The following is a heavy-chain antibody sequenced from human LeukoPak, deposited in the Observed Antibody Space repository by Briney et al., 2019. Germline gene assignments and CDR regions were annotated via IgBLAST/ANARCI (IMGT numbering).Heavy chain of an antibody. D-gene: IGHD5-24*01. V-gene: IGHV4-59*01. CDR1: GGSISSYY. J-gene: IGHJ4*02. Sequence: SEILSLTCTVSGGSISSYYWSWIRQPPGKGLEWIGYIYYSGSTKYNPSLKSRLTISVDTTKNLFSLKLSSVTAADTAVYYCARTRGDGYNYWGQGTLVTVSS. CDR2: IYYSGST. CDR3: ARTRGDGYNY.